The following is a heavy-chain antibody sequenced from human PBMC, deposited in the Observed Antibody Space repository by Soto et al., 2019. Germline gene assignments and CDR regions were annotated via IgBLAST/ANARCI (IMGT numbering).Heavy chain of an antibody. Sequence: GSLRLSCAASGFNLGDRGMHWVRQAPGKGLEWVAVSWYDASERHYADSVRGRFTISRDNFKNTLYLEMNSLRAEDTAVYFCARADYYDQRGFYNFWGQGTLVTVSS. CDR1: GFNLGDRG. D-gene: IGHD3-22*01. J-gene: IGHJ4*02. CDR2: SWYDASER. CDR3: ARADYYDQRGFYNF. V-gene: IGHV3-33*01.